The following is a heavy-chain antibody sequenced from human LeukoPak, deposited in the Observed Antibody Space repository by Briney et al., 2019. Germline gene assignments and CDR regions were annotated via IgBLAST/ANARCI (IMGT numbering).Heavy chain of an antibody. V-gene: IGHV3-53*01. J-gene: IGHJ3*02. CDR2: MHSDGRT. Sequence: GGSLRLSCAASGFTVSNSYMNWVRQASEKGLEWVSVMHSDGRTFYADSVKGRFTISRDKPKNMLYLQMDNLRAEDTAVYYCARDPDDRSGLDAFATWGQGTKVTVS. CDR1: GFTVSNSY. CDR3: ARDPDDRSGLDAFAT. D-gene: IGHD3-22*01.